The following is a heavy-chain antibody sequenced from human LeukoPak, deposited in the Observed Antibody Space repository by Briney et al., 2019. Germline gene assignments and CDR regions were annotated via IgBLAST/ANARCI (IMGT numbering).Heavy chain of an antibody. CDR1: GYSFTSHW. V-gene: IGHV5-51*01. D-gene: IGHD3-10*01. CDR2: IYPGDSDT. CDR3: ARREDSAVRGVIYGFDS. J-gene: IGHJ5*01. Sequence: GESLKISCKGSGYSFTSHWIGWVRQMPGKGLEWMGIIYPGDSDTRYSPSFQGQVTISADKSISTAYLQWSSLKASDTAMYYCARREDSAVRGVIYGFDSWGQGTLVTVSS.